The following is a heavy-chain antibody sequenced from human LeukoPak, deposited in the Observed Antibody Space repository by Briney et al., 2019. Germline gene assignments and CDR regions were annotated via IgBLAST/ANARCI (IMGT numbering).Heavy chain of an antibody. CDR2: ISSSSSYI. Sequence: TGGSLRLSCAASGFTFSSYSMNWVRQAPGKGLEWVSSISSSSSYIYYADSVKGRFTISRDNAKNSLYLQMNSLRAEDTAVYYCARVPGGYYDFWSGYIFTPQTDYWGQGTLVTVSS. J-gene: IGHJ4*02. CDR3: ARVPGGYYDFWSGYIFTPQTDY. V-gene: IGHV3-21*01. D-gene: IGHD3-3*01. CDR1: GFTFSSYS.